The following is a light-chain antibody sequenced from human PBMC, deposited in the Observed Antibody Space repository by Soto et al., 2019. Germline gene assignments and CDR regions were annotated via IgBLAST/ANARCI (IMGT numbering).Light chain of an antibody. CDR2: DAS. CDR3: QLSHTTLT. J-gene: IGKJ5*01. Sequence: DIQMTQSPSSLSASVGDGVTITCRASQTIATFLNWYQQKPGKAPKLLIYDASTLQSGVPSRFSGSGSGADFTLTISSLQPEDSATYYCQLSHTTLTFGQGTRLEI. CDR1: QTIATF. V-gene: IGKV1-39*01.